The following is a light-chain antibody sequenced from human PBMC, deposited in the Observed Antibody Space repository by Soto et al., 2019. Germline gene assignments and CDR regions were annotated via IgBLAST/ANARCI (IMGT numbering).Light chain of an antibody. CDR2: AVS. V-gene: IGLV2-14*01. J-gene: IGLJ2*01. CDR1: GSDVGGYNF. CDR3: SSYTSSSTSVV. Sequence: QSALTQPASVSGSPGQSITISCTGTGSDVGGYNFVSWYQQHPGKAPKLMIYAVSNRPSGVSNRFSGSKSGNTASLTISGLQAEDEADYYCSSYTSSSTSVVFGGATKLTVL.